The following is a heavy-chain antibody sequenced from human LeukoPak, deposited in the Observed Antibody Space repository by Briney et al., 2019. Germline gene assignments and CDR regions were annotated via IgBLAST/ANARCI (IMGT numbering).Heavy chain of an antibody. Sequence: SETLSLTCTVSGGSISSGGYYWSWIRQHPGKGLEWIGYIYYSGSTYYNPSLKSRVTISVGTSKNQFSLKLSSVTAADTAVYYCARSYYDSSGYYWDAFDIWGQGTMVTVSS. CDR3: ARSYYDSSGYYWDAFDI. D-gene: IGHD3-22*01. CDR2: IYYSGST. V-gene: IGHV4-31*03. CDR1: GGSISSGGYY. J-gene: IGHJ3*02.